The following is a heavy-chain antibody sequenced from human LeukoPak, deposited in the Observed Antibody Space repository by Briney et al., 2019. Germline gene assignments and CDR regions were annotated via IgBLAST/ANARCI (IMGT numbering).Heavy chain of an antibody. CDR1: GFTFSSYA. CDR2: XXYDGSNK. J-gene: IGHJ6*04. Sequence: GGSLRLSCAASGFTFSSYAMHWVRQAPGKGLXXXXXXXYDGSNKYYADSVKGRFTISRDNSKNTLYLQMNSLRAEDTAVYYCARDWGSGWYYYYGMDVWGKGTTVTVSS. V-gene: IGHV3-30*01. CDR3: ARDWGSGWYYYYGMDV. D-gene: IGHD6-19*01.